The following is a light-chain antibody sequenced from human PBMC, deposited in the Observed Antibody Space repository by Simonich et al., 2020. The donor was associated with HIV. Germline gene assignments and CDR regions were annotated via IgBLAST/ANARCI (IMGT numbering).Light chain of an antibody. CDR2: WAS. V-gene: IGKV4-1*01. CDR1: QSVLSSSNNKNS. Sequence: DIVMTQSPDSLAVSLGERATINCKSSQSVLSSSNNKNSLAWYQQKPGQPPKLLIYWASTRESGVPDRFSGSGSGTDFTLTISSLQAEDVAVYYCQQYYDTPWTFGQGTKLEI. CDR3: QQYYDTPWT. J-gene: IGKJ1*01.